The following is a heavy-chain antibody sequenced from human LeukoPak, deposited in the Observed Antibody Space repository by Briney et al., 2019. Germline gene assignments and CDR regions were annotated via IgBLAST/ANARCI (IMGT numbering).Heavy chain of an antibody. CDR2: IYLGDSDT. V-gene: IGHV5-51*01. CDR1: GYTFTSYW. CDR3: ARQQRLDGAFDI. D-gene: IGHD6-25*01. Sequence: GESLKISCKGSGYTFTSYWIGWVRQMPGKGLEWMGIIYLGDSDTRQSPSFQGQVTISADKSISTAYLQWSSLKASDTAMYYCARQQRLDGAFDIWGQGTMVTVSS. J-gene: IGHJ3*02.